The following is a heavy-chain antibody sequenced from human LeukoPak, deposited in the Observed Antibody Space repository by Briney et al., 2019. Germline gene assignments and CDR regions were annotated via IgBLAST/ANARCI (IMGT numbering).Heavy chain of an antibody. Sequence: SETLSLTCSVSGGSISGHWWTWVRQPAGEGLEWIGRIYPSGSTYLTPSLKSRVSMSVDMSKSQIFLKVDSVTAADTAVYYCARGYASGCYSTWGQGILVTVSS. V-gene: IGHV4-4*07. CDR1: GGSISGHW. D-gene: IGHD3-10*01. J-gene: IGHJ5*02. CDR3: ARGYASGCYST. CDR2: IYPSGST.